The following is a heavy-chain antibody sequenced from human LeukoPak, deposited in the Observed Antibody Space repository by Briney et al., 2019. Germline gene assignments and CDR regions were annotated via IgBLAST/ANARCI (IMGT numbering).Heavy chain of an antibody. D-gene: IGHD2-2*01. J-gene: IGHJ5*02. V-gene: IGHV4-34*01. CDR2: INHSGST. CDR1: GGSFNGYY. CDR3: ARDRRSTSLRGIDP. Sequence: SETLSLTCAVYGGSFNGYYWIWIRKPPGKGLEWIGEINHSGSTNYNPSLKSRVTISVDTSKNQFSLKLSSVTAADTAVYYCARDRRSTSLRGIDPWGQGTLVTVSS.